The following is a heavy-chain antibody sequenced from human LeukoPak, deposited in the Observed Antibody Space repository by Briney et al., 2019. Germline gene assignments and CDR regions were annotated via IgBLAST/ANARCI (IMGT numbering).Heavy chain of an antibody. D-gene: IGHD6-13*01. CDR2: ISGSGGST. J-gene: IGHJ5*02. CDR3: AKKASSWSPRFDP. Sequence: PGKSMRLSCAASGFAFSRSYMVWVRQAPWKGLKWVSIISGSGGSTYYADSVRGRFPISRDNSENILYLQLNSLRAEDTAVYHCAKKASSWSPRFDPWGQGTLVTVSS. V-gene: IGHV3-23*01. CDR1: GFAFSRSY.